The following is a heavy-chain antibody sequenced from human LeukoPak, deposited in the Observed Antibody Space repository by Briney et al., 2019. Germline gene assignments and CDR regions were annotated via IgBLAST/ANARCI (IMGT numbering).Heavy chain of an antibody. Sequence: SDTLSLTCGVPGYSISSNNWWGWVRQPPGKGLEWIGYIHHSGSSKYNLSLKNRVTMSLDTSKNQVSLKLSSVTAADTAVYYCARDTPDYGGNPSYFDYWGQGTLVTVSS. CDR2: IHHSGSS. D-gene: IGHD4-23*01. V-gene: IGHV4-28*03. J-gene: IGHJ4*02. CDR3: ARDTPDYGGNPSYFDY. CDR1: GYSISSNNW.